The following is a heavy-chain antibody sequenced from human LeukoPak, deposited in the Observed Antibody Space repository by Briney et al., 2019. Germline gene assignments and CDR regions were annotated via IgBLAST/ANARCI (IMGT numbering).Heavy chain of an antibody. V-gene: IGHV3-33*08. CDR2: IWYDGSNK. J-gene: IGHJ4*02. CDR1: GFTLSSYG. Sequence: GGSLRLSCAASGFTLSSYGMHWVRQAPGKGLEWVAVIWYDGSNKYYADSVKGRFTISRDNFKNTLYLQMNSLRAEDTAVYYCARDRRWLQLGYYFDYWGQGTLVTVSS. CDR3: ARDRRWLQLGYYFDY. D-gene: IGHD5-24*01.